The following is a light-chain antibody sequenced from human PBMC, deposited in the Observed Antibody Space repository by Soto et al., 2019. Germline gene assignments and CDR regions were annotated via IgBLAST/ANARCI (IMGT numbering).Light chain of an antibody. V-gene: IGKV3-20*01. Sequence: EIVLTQSPGTLSLSPGERATLSCRASQSASSSYLAWYQQKPGQAPRLLIYGASSRATGIPDRFSGSGSGTDFTLTISRLGPEYFAVYYCQQYSSSPGTFGQGTKVEIK. CDR2: GAS. J-gene: IGKJ1*01. CDR1: QSASSSY. CDR3: QQYSSSPGT.